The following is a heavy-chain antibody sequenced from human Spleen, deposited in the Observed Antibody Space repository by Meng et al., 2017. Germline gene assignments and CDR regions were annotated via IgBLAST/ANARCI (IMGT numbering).Heavy chain of an antibody. J-gene: IGHJ4*02. CDR2: INHGGST. V-gene: IGHV4-34*01. CDR3: ARGPHIASSGKIENFDY. CDR1: GGPFSGFY. D-gene: IGHD6-13*01. Sequence: SETLSLTCAVYGGPFSGFYWSWIRQPPGKGLEWIGEINHGGSTNYNPSLKSRVTISVDTSKNQFSLKLSSVTAADTAVFFCARGPHIASSGKIENFDYWGQGTPVTVSS.